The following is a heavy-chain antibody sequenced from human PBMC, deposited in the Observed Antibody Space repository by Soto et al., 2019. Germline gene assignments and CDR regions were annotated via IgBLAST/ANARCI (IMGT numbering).Heavy chain of an antibody. CDR1: GFIFSTYA. CDR2: ISYDGGNE. V-gene: IGHV3-30-3*01. CDR3: TRDSGIVLVPVTSMDV. Sequence: QVQLVESGGGVVQPGRSLRLSCAASGFIFSTYAMHCVRQAPGKGLEWVALISYDGGNEYYADSVKGRFTISRDDSENTLYLQMIGLRAEDTAVYYCTRDSGIVLVPVTSMDVWGQGTTVTVSS. D-gene: IGHD2-2*01. J-gene: IGHJ6*02.